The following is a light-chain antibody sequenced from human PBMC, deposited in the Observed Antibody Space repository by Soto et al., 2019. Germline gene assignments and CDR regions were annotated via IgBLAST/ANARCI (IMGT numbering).Light chain of an antibody. V-gene: IGKV3-11*01. J-gene: IGKJ4*01. CDR3: QQGSNWPPLT. CDR2: EAS. Sequence: EIVLTQSPATLSLSPGETATLSCRASQSVGTYLAWYQLKSGQAPRLLIYEASKRATGIPARFSGRGSGTDFTLTISSLEPEDFALSYCQQGSNWPPLTFGGGTKVEIK. CDR1: QSVGTY.